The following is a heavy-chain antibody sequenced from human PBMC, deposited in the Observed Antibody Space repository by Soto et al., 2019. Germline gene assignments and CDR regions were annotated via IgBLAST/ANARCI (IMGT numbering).Heavy chain of an antibody. Sequence: QVPLVESGGGVVQPGRSLRLSCAASGFTFSSYGMHWVRQAPGKGLEWVAVISYDGSNKYYADSVKGRFTISRDNSKNTLYLQMNSLRAEDTAVYYCAKDIVDTAMVTGMDVWGQGTTVTVSS. CDR1: GFTFSSYG. CDR2: ISYDGSNK. J-gene: IGHJ6*02. CDR3: AKDIVDTAMVTGMDV. V-gene: IGHV3-30*18. D-gene: IGHD5-18*01.